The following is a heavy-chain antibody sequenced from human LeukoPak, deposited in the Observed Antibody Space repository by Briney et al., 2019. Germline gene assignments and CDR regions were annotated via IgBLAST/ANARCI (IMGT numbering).Heavy chain of an antibody. Sequence: ASVTVSCTVSGYTLTELSMHWVRQAPGKGLEWMGGFDPEDGETIYAQKFQGRVTMTEDTSTDTAYMELSSLRSEDTAVYYCATSLGWELERGNDFDYWGQGTLVTVSS. D-gene: IGHD1-1*01. CDR1: GYTLTELS. V-gene: IGHV1-24*01. CDR3: ATSLGWELERGNDFDY. J-gene: IGHJ4*02. CDR2: FDPEDGET.